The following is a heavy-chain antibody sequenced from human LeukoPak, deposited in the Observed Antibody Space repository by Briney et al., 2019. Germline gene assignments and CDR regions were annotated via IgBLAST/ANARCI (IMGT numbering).Heavy chain of an antibody. CDR3: ARHSTYGMDV. CDR2: IYSSGST. CDR1: GGSISSYS. J-gene: IGHJ6*02. D-gene: IGHD3-3*02. Sequence: SETLSLTCTVSGGSISSYSWNWIRQPPGKGLEWIGRIYSSGSTIYNPSLKSRVTISVETSKNQFSLKLSSVTAADTAVYYCARHSTYGMDVWGQGTTVTVSS. V-gene: IGHV4-59*08.